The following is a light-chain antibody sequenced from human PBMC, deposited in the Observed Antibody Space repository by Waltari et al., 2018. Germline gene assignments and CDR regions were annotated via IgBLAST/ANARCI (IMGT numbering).Light chain of an antibody. Sequence: QSALTQPASVSGSPGQSITISCTGPSSDIGGYNYVSWYPQHPGKAPKLMIYDVTKWPSGVSNRFSGSKSGITASLTISGLQAEDEADYYCTSYTSTNTVIFGGGTKVTVL. J-gene: IGLJ2*01. CDR2: DVT. V-gene: IGLV2-14*03. CDR1: SSDIGGYNY. CDR3: TSYTSTNTVI.